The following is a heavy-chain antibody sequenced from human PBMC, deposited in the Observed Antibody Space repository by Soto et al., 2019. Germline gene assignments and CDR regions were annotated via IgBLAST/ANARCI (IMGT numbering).Heavy chain of an antibody. J-gene: IGHJ4*02. CDR2: INKDGSYK. CDR3: AREVLEPFDN. CDR1: GFTFSDEW. Sequence: PGGSLRLSCATSGFTFSDEWMHWVRQVPGKGLVWVSRINKDGSYKIYADFVEVRFTIPRDDAKRELYLHMDRLSAEATAVDYCAREVLEPFDNVGQGALVTIFS. D-gene: IGHD1-1*01. V-gene: IGHV3-74*01.